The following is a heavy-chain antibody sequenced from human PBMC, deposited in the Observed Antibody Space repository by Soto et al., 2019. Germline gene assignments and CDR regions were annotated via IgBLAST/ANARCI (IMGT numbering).Heavy chain of an antibody. CDR3: ARVLFYGSGSYYPDYYYGMDV. Sequence: ETLSLTCTVSGGSISSYYWSWIRQPAGEGLEWIGRIYTSGSTNYNPSLKSRVTMSVDTSKNQFSLKLSSVTAADTAVYYCARVLFYGSGSYYPDYYYGMDVWGQGTTVTVSS. D-gene: IGHD3-10*01. J-gene: IGHJ6*02. CDR2: IYTSGST. CDR1: GGSISSYY. V-gene: IGHV4-4*07.